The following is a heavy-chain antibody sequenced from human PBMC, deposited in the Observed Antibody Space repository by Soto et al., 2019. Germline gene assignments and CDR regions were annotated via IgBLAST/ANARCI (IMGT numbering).Heavy chain of an antibody. Sequence: ASVKVSCKASGGTFSSYAISWVRQAPGQGLEWMGGIIPIFGIANYAQKFQGRVTITADKSTSTAYMELSSLRSEDTAVYYCARQSLHIVATIRNYFDYWGQGTLVTVSS. CDR2: IIPIFGIA. D-gene: IGHD5-12*01. V-gene: IGHV1-69*10. CDR3: ARQSLHIVATIRNYFDY. J-gene: IGHJ4*02. CDR1: GGTFSSYA.